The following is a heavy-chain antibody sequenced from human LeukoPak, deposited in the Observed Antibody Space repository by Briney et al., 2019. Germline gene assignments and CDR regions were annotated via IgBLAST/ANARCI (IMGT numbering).Heavy chain of an antibody. J-gene: IGHJ6*02. Sequence: ASVKLSCKASGYTFTSYDVNWVRQATGQGLEWMGWMNPNSGNTGYAQKFQGRVTMTRNTSISTAYMELSSLRSEDTAVYYCARGYDSSGYYYYYYYYYGMDVWGQGTTVTVS. CDR3: ARGYDSSGYYYYYYYYYGMDV. V-gene: IGHV1-8*01. CDR2: MNPNSGNT. CDR1: GYTFTSYD. D-gene: IGHD3-22*01.